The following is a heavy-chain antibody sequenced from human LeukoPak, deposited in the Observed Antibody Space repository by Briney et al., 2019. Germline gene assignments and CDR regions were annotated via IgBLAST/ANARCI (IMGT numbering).Heavy chain of an antibody. V-gene: IGHV1-18*04. J-gene: IGHJ4*02. D-gene: IGHD3-10*01. CDR1: GYTFTSYG. CDR2: ISAYNGNT. Sequence: ASVKVSCKASGYTFTSYGISWVRQAPGQGLEWMGWISAYNGNTSYAQKLQGRVTMTTDTSTSTAYMELRSLRSDDTAVYYCARGQGPYYYGSGSSTFDYWGQGTLVTVSS. CDR3: ARGQGPYYYGSGSSTFDY.